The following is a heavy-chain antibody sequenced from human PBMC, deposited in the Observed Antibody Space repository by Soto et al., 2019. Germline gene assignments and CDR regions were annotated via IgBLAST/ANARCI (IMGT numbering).Heavy chain of an antibody. D-gene: IGHD3-9*01. CDR1: GFTFSNYA. CDR2: IYTGGST. CDR3: ARDLTAANGMDV. J-gene: IGHJ6*02. V-gene: IGHV3-53*04. Sequence: GGSLRLSCVASGFTFSNYAMSWVRQAPGKGLEWISLIYTGGSTYYADSVMGRFTISRHKSENTLYLQLNGLRTEDTAVYYCARDLTAANGMDVWGQGTTVTVSS.